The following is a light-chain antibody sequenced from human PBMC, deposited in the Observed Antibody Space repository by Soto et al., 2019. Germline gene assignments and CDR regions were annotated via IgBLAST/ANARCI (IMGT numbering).Light chain of an antibody. Sequence: EIVLTQSPATLSVSPVERATLSCMASQSVSSNLAWYQQKPGQAPRLLIYGASTRATDIPDRFSGSGSGTDFTLAIRRLEPEDFAVYYCHQFGYSPRTFGQGTKVDIK. CDR3: HQFGYSPRT. CDR1: QSVSSN. V-gene: IGKV3-20*01. J-gene: IGKJ1*01. CDR2: GAS.